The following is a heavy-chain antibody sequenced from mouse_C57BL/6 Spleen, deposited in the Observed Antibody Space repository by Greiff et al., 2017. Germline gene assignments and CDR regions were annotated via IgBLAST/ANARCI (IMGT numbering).Heavy chain of an antibody. CDR2: IYPRSGNT. CDR3: ARSTAQATGYAMDY. J-gene: IGHJ4*01. CDR1: GYTFTSYG. V-gene: IGHV1-81*01. Sequence: VQLQQSGAELARPGASVKLSCKASGYTFTSYGISWVKQRTGQGLEWIGEIYPRSGNTYYNEKFKGKATLTADKSSSTAYMELRSLTSDDSAVYFCARSTAQATGYAMDYWGQGTSVTVSS. D-gene: IGHD3-2*02.